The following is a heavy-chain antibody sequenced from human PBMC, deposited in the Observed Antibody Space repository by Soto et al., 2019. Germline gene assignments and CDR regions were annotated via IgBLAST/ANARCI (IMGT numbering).Heavy chain of an antibody. CDR1: GYTFTSYG. V-gene: IGHV1-18*01. CDR2: IRAYNGKT. J-gene: IGHJ6*02. CDR3: AKGANVNYYHGMDV. Sequence: QVQLVQSGGEVKKPGASVKLSCTASGYTFTSYGISWVRQAPGQGLEWMGWIRAYNGKTNYAQNFQGRVTITTDTRTRTGKKDQRSLRSEATAEYYCAKGANVNYYHGMDVWGQGTTVTVSS.